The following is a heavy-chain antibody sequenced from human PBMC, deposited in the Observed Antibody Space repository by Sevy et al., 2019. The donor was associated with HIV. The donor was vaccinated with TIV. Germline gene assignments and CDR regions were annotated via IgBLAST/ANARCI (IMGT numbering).Heavy chain of an antibody. D-gene: IGHD6-19*01. CDR2: IFSSGST. J-gene: IGHJ4*02. CDR3: VSLFLSYRSGSSYFDY. V-gene: IGHV3-66*02. Sequence: GGSLRLSCAISGFTVNDKYIIWVRQAPGKGLEWVSVIFSSGSTYYADSAKGRFTISRDNSKNTVDLQLNSVRVEDTAVYYCVSLFLSYRSGSSYFDYWGQGTLVTVSS. CDR1: GFTVNDKY.